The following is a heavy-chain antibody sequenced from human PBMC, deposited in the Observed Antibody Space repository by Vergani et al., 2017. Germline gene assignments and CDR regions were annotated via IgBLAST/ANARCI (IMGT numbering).Heavy chain of an antibody. D-gene: IGHD6-19*01. V-gene: IGHV3-23*01. CDR3: AKVGRSEVAGTFGAFDI. CDR1: GFTFRNYA. Sequence: EVQLLESGGGLAQPGGSLRLSCAASGFTFRNYAMTWVRQAPGKGLEWVSTLSASDRRTHYADSVKGRFTISRDNSKNTLFLHMNSLRPEDTAVYYCAKVGRSEVAGTFGAFDIWGQGTMVTVS. J-gene: IGHJ3*02. CDR2: LSASDRRT.